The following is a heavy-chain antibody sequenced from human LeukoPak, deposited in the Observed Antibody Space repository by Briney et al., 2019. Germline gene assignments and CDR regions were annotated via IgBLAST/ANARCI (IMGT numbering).Heavy chain of an antibody. D-gene: IGHD5-18*01. CDR1: GGSISSYY. V-gene: IGHV4-4*09. J-gene: IGHJ4*02. CDR2: IYTSGRT. CDR3: ARDTTLVTWDY. Sequence: SETLSLTCTVSGGSISSYYWSWIRQPPGKGLEWIGYIYTSGRTNYNPSLKSRVTMAVDTSKNQFSLKLSSVTAADTAVYYCARDTTLVTWDYWGQGTLVTVSS.